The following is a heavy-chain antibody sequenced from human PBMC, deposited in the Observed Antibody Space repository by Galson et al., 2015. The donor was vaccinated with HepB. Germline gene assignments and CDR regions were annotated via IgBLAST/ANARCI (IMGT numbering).Heavy chain of an antibody. V-gene: IGHV3-23*01. J-gene: IGHJ1*01. CDR3: AKDRRITIFGVAITD. D-gene: IGHD3-3*01. Sequence: LRLSCAASKFTFGNYAMSWVRQAPGKGLEWVSGISGTDDRTYYADSVRGRFTISRDNSKNALYLQMNSLTAEDTAVYYCAKDRRITIFGVAITDWGQGTLVTVSS. CDR2: ISGTDDRT. CDR1: KFTFGNYA.